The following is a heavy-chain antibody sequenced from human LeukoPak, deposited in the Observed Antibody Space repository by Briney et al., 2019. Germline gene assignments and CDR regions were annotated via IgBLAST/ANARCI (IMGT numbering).Heavy chain of an antibody. CDR2: ISAYNGNT. CDR3: ARVGYSSGSKPFDY. J-gene: IGHJ4*02. CDR1: GYSFTSYG. Sequence: ASVKVSCKASGYSFTSYGISWVRQAPGQGLEWMGWISAYNGNTNYAQKLQGRVTMTTDTSTSTAYMELRSLRSDDTAVYYCARVGYSSGSKPFDYWGQGTLVTVSS. D-gene: IGHD6-19*01. V-gene: IGHV1-18*04.